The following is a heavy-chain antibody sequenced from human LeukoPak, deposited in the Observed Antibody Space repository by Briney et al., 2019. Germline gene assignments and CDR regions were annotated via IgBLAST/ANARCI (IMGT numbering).Heavy chain of an antibody. J-gene: IGHJ4*02. Sequence: GGSLRLSCAASGFTFSIYGMHWVRQAPGKGLEWVAVIWYDGSNKYYADSVKGRFTISRDNSKNTLYLQMNSLRAEDTAVYYCARDSSPIYSYVPFDYWGQGTLVTVSS. V-gene: IGHV3-33*01. CDR3: ARDSSPIYSYVPFDY. CDR1: GFTFSIYG. CDR2: IWYDGSNK. D-gene: IGHD5-18*01.